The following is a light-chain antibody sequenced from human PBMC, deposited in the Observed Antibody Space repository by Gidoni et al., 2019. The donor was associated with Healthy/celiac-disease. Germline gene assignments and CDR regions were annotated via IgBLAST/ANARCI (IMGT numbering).Light chain of an antibody. CDR3: QQSYSTLRT. J-gene: IGKJ3*01. CDR2: AAS. CDR1: QSISSY. Sequence: DIHITQSPSSLSASVGDRVTITCRASQSISSYLNWYQQKPGKAPKLLIYAASSLQSGVPSRFSGSGSGTDFTLTISSLQPEDFATYYCQQSYSTLRTFGPGTKVDIK. V-gene: IGKV1-39*01.